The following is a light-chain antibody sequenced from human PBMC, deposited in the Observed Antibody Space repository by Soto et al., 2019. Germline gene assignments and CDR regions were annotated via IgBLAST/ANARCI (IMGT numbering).Light chain of an antibody. CDR2: EVS. J-gene: IGKJ2*01. CDR1: QSLLHSDGKTN. CDR3: MQSIQLPYT. Sequence: DVVMTQTPLFLSVPLGQPASISCKSVQSLLHSDGKTNLYWYLQKTGQSPQLLLHEVSNRFSGVPDKFRGSGSGTKFTPEISRVEAEDVGVYYCMQSIQLPYTFGQGTKLEIK. V-gene: IGKV2D-29*02.